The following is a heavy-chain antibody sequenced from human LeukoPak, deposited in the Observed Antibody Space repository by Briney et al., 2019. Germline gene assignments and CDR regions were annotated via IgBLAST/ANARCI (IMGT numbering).Heavy chain of an antibody. D-gene: IGHD6-25*01. CDR2: INSDGKST. Sequence: GGSLRLSCAASGFTFSSYWMHRVRQAPGKGLVWVSRINSDGKSTSYADSVKGRFTISRDNAKNTLYLQTNSLRAEDTAVYYCARRGGYGMNYWGQGTLVTVSS. V-gene: IGHV3-74*01. CDR3: ARRGGYGMNY. CDR1: GFTFSSYW. J-gene: IGHJ4*02.